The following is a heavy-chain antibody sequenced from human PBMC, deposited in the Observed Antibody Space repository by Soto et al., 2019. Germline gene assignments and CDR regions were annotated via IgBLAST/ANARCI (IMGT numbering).Heavy chain of an antibody. Sequence: SETLSLTCIVSGGSISSSSYYWGWIRQPPGKGLEWIGSIYYSGSTYYNPSLKSRVTISVGTSKNQFSLKPSSVTAADTGVFYCSRHRARNWFDPWGQGSLVTVSS. V-gene: IGHV4-39*01. J-gene: IGHJ5*02. CDR3: SRHRARNWFDP. CDR2: IYYSGST. D-gene: IGHD6-6*01. CDR1: GGSISSSSYY.